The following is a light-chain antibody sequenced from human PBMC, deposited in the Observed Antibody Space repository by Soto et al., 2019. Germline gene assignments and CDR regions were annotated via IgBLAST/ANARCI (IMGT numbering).Light chain of an antibody. J-gene: IGLJ3*02. CDR2: GNS. CDR1: SSNIGAGYD. Sequence: QSVLTQPPSVSGAPGQRVTISCTGSSSNIGAGYDVHWYQQLPGTAPKLLIYGNSNRPSGVPDRFSGSKCGTSASLAITGLQAEDEADYYCQSYDSSLSGSKVFGGGTKVTVL. V-gene: IGLV1-40*01. CDR3: QSYDSSLSGSKV.